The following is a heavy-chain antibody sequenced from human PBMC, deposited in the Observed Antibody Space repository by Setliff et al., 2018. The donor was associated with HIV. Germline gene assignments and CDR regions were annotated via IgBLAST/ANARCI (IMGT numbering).Heavy chain of an antibody. Sequence: KPSETLSLTSTVSGGSFSNSFWNWIRQPPGKGLVWIGYINSSGATNYNPSLKSRVNISIDPSKNHFTLRLSSVTVADTAVYYCARRGRFMGWFDPRGPGTLVTVSS. CDR2: INSSGAT. CDR1: GGSFSNSF. D-gene: IGHD3-3*01. J-gene: IGHJ5*02. CDR3: ARRGRFMGWFDP. V-gene: IGHV4-4*09.